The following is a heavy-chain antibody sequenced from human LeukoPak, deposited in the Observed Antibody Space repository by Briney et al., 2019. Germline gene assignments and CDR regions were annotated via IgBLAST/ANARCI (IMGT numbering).Heavy chain of an antibody. CDR1: GFTFDDYA. J-gene: IGHJ4*02. D-gene: IGHD1-26*01. CDR3: AKDTSGGSYQEFYYFDY. Sequence: GGSLRLSCAASGFTFDDYAMHWVRQAPGKGLEWVSGISWNSGSIGYADSVKGRFTISGDNAKNSLYLQMNSLRAEDTALYYRAKDTSGGSYQEFYYFDYWGQGTLVTVSS. V-gene: IGHV3-9*01. CDR2: ISWNSGSI.